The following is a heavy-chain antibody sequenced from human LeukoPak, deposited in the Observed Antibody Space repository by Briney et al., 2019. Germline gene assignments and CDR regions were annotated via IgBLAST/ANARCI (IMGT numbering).Heavy chain of an antibody. J-gene: IGHJ3*02. V-gene: IGHV3-21*01. Sequence: PGGSLRLSCAASGFTFSSFAMHWVRQAPGKGLDWLSSISRSSDYIYYADSLKGRFTISRDNARNSLYLQMSSLRAEDTALYYCAREIYSNSDNDDAFDIWGQGTMVTVSS. CDR2: ISRSSDYI. CDR3: AREIYSNSDNDDAFDI. D-gene: IGHD5-12*01. CDR1: GFTFSSFA.